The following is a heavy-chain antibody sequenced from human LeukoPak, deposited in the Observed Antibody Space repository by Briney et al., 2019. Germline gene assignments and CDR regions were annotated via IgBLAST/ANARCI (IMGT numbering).Heavy chain of an antibody. V-gene: IGHV4-59*01. Sequence: SSETLSLTCGVSGGAITNYYWNWIRQAPGKGLEWLGYIYYTGSTTYNPSVKSRITISLDTSKKQIPLKLRSVTAADTAAYYCARESTWGRAFEIWGQGTMVTVSS. J-gene: IGHJ3*02. D-gene: IGHD3-16*01. CDR1: GGAITNYY. CDR2: IYYTGST. CDR3: ARESTWGRAFEI.